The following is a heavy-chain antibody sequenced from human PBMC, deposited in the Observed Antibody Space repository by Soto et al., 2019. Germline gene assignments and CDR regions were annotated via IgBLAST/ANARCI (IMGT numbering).Heavy chain of an antibody. CDR3: SRGGHITVVTASFEF. J-gene: IGHJ4*02. CDR2: IHPSGGGA. D-gene: IGHD2-21*02. Sequence: QAQLVQSGAEVKKPGASVKVSCKASENTFSSYYLHWVRQAPGQGLDWMGIIHPSGGGATYGQKFLGIVTMTRDTSTSTVFMELSSLRSEHTAIYYCSRGGHITVVTASFEFWGQGTLVTVSS. V-gene: IGHV1-46*03. CDR1: ENTFSSYY.